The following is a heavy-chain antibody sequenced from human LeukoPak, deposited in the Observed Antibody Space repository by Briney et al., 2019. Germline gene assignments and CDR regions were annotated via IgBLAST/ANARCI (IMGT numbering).Heavy chain of an antibody. J-gene: IGHJ4*02. CDR3: ARDRGAMATIYTAFDY. V-gene: IGHV1-69*10. D-gene: IGHD5-24*01. CDR2: IIPFLGIA. Sequence: SVKVSCKASGGTFSSYAISWVRQAPGQGLEWMGGIIPFLGIANYAQKFQGRVTIIADKSTSTAYMELSSLRSEDTAVYYCARDRGAMATIYTAFDYWGQGTLVTVSS. CDR1: GGTFSSYA.